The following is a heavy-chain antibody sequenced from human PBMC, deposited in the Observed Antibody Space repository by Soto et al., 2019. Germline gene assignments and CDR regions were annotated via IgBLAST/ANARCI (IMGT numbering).Heavy chain of an antibody. CDR2: ISYDGSNK. CDR1: GFTFSSYA. V-gene: IGHV3-30-3*01. Sequence: GGSLRLSCAASGFTFSSYAMHWVRQAPGKGLEWVAVISYDGSNKYYADSVKGRFTISRDNSKNTLYLQMNSLRAEDTAVYYCARGVNWNPRDAFDIWGQGTMVTVSS. CDR3: ARGVNWNPRDAFDI. D-gene: IGHD1-20*01. J-gene: IGHJ3*02.